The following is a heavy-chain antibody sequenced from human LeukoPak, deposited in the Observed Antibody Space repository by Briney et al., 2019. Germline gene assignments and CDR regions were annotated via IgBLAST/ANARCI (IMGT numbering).Heavy chain of an antibody. CDR2: ISGSGGST. J-gene: IGHJ4*02. CDR3: AKETYSSGWYPYFDY. D-gene: IGHD6-19*01. Sequence: GSLRLSCVASGFTFSSYAMSWVRQAPGKGLEWVSGISGSGGSTYYADSVKGRFTISRDNSKNTLFLQMNSLRAEDTAVYYCAKETYSSGWYPYFDYWGQGTLVTVSS. V-gene: IGHV3-23*01. CDR1: GFTFSSYA.